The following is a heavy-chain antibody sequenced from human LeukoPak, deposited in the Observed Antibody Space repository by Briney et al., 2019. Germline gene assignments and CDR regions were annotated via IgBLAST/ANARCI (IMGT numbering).Heavy chain of an antibody. CDR1: GGSISSGGYY. J-gene: IGHJ4*02. Sequence: SETLSLTCTVSGGSISSGGYYWSWIRQHPGKGLEWIGYIYYSGSTNYNPSLKSRVTISVDTSKNQFSLKLSSVTAADTAVYYCARNHRQKTFDYWGQGTLVTVSS. CDR2: IYYSGST. CDR3: ARNHRQKTFDY. V-gene: IGHV4-61*08.